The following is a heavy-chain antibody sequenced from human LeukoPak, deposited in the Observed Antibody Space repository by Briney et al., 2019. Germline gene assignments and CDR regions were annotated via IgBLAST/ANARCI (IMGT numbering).Heavy chain of an antibody. J-gene: IGHJ4*02. V-gene: IGHV3-21*01. CDR3: ARATIVGAFDY. D-gene: IGHD1-26*01. Sequence: GGSLRLSCAASGFTFSSYSMNWVRQAPGKGLEWVSSISSSSSYIYYADSVKGRFTISRDNAKNSLYLQMNSLRAEDTAVYYCARATIVGAFDYWGQGTLVTVSS. CDR2: ISSSSSYI. CDR1: GFTFSSYS.